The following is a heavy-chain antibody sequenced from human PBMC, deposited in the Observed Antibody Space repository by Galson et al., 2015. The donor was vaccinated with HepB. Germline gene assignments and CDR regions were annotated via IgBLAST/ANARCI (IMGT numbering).Heavy chain of an antibody. CDR1: GDSVSSNSAA. CDR2: TYYRSKWYN. J-gene: IGHJ4*02. CDR3: AREWVGPYCSSTSCYGKNDY. D-gene: IGHD2-2*01. Sequence: CAISGDSVSSNSAAWNWIRQSPSRGLEWLGRTYYRSKWYNDYAVSVKSRITINPDTSKNQFSLQLNSVTPEDTAVYYCAREWVGPYCSSTSCYGKNDYWGQGTLVTVSS. V-gene: IGHV6-1*01.